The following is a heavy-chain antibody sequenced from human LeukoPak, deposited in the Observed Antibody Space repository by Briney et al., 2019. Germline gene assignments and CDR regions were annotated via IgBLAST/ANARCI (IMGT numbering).Heavy chain of an antibody. CDR1: GGSISSYY. CDR3: ARAGGGTFDP. Sequence: PSETLSLTCTVSGGSISSYYWSWIRQPAGKGLEWIGHLYTSGSTRYNPSLKSRVTMPGDTSKNQFSLNLTSVTAADTAMYYCARAGGGTFDPWGQGTLVTVSS. J-gene: IGHJ5*02. V-gene: IGHV4-4*07. D-gene: IGHD3-16*01. CDR2: LYTSGST.